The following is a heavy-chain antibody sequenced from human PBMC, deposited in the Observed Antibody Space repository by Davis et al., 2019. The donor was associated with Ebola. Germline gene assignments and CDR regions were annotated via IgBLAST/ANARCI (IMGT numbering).Heavy chain of an antibody. Sequence: ASVKVSCKASGYTFSSYDINWVRQAPGQGLEWMGWINPNSGGTNYAQKFQGRVTMTRDTSISTAYMELSRLRSDDTAVYYCARGDIVVVPAATLYYYYGMDVWGQGTTVTVSS. D-gene: IGHD2-2*01. CDR1: GYTFSSYD. CDR3: ARGDIVVVPAATLYYYYGMDV. CDR2: INPNSGGT. V-gene: IGHV1-2*02. J-gene: IGHJ6*02.